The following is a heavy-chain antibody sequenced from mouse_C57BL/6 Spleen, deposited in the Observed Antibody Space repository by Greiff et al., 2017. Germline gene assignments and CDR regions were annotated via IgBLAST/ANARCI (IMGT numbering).Heavy chain of an antibody. J-gene: IGHJ4*01. CDR1: GFNITDYY. Sequence: EVQLQQSGAGLVKPGASVKLSCTASGFNITDYYMHWVKQRTEQGLEWIGRIDPEDGENKYAPKFQGKATITADTSSNTAYLQLSSLTSKDTAVYYCASIGSYDYDVALDYWGQGTSVTVSS. D-gene: IGHD2-4*01. V-gene: IGHV14-2*01. CDR2: IDPEDGEN. CDR3: ASIGSYDYDVALDY.